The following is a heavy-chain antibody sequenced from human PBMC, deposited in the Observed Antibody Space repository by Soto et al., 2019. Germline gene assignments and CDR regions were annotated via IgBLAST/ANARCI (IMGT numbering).Heavy chain of an antibody. Sequence: VQLLESGGGLIQPGGSLRLSCAASGFTFSYGIHWLRQAPGKGLGWVAYISDYSSNKFYGDSVKGRFTISRDNSKNTQFLQMSRLRAEDTAVYYCAKLVIGYCSGTTCDDYWGQGTLVAVSS. CDR3: AKLVIGYCSGTTCDDY. CDR1: GFTFSYG. V-gene: IGHV3-30*18. D-gene: IGHD2-15*01. J-gene: IGHJ4*02. CDR2: ISDYSSNK.